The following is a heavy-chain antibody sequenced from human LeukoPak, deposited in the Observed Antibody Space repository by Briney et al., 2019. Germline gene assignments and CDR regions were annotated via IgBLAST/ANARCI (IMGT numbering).Heavy chain of an antibody. CDR2: ITSDGRTT. J-gene: IGHJ3*02. CDR3: ARLYGSERNI. D-gene: IGHD3-10*01. Sequence: GGSLRLSCAASGFTFSSTWMHWFRQGAGKGLVWVSRITSDGRTTIYADSVKGRFSISRDNAKNTLYLQMNSLRAEDTAVYYCARLYGSERNIWGQGTMVTVSS. CDR1: GFTFSSTW. V-gene: IGHV3-74*01.